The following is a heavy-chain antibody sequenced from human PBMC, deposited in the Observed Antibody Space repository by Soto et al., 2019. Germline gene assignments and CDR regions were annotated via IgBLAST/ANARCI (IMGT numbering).Heavy chain of an antibody. Sequence: QVQLQQWGAGLLKPSETLSLTCAVYGGSFSGYYWSWIRQPPGKGLEWIGEINHSGSTNYNPSLKSRVTISVDTSKNQFSLKLSSVTAADTAVYYCARRTVTLRGLEYWGQGTLVTVSS. CDR1: GGSFSGYY. CDR3: ARRTVTLRGLEY. J-gene: IGHJ4*02. D-gene: IGHD4-17*01. V-gene: IGHV4-34*01. CDR2: INHSGST.